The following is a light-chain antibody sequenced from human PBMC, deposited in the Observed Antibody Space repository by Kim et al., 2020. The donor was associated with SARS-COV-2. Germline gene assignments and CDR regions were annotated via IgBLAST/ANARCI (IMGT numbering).Light chain of an antibody. V-gene: IGKV4-1*01. Sequence: RATINCKSSQSVFYSSNNQNYLAWYQQKPGQPPQLLIYWASTRQFGVPDRFSGSGSGTDFTLSISSLQAEDVAVYYCQQYYTTPYTFGQETKLEI. J-gene: IGKJ2*01. CDR1: QSVFYSSNNQNY. CDR3: QQYYTTPYT. CDR2: WAS.